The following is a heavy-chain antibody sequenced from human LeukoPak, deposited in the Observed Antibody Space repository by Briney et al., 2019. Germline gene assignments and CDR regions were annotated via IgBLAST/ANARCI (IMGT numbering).Heavy chain of an antibody. CDR2: IYYSGSS. J-gene: IGHJ3*02. Sequence: SETLSPTCSVSGGSISGYYWGWFRQPPGKGLEWIAYIYYSGSSNYNPSLKSRVTISVDTSENQFSLKLNSVTAADTAVYYCARYTSGGGAFDIWGQGTMVTVSS. CDR3: ARYTSGGGAFDI. V-gene: IGHV4-59*01. D-gene: IGHD1-1*01. CDR1: GGSISGYY.